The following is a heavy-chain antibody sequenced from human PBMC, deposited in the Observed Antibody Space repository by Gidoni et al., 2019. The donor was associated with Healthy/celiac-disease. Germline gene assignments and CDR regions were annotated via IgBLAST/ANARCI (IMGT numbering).Heavy chain of an antibody. CDR3: TRTLNDIVVVPASIQAFDI. V-gene: IGHV3-49*05. D-gene: IGHD2-2*01. Sequence: EVQLVESGGGLVKPGRSLRISCTGSGFTFGEYAMSWFRQAPGKGREWVGFIRSKAYGGTTEYAASVKGRFTISRDDSKSIAYLQMNSLKTEDTAVYYCTRTLNDIVVVPASIQAFDIWGQGTMVTVSS. CDR2: IRSKAYGGTT. J-gene: IGHJ3*02. CDR1: GFTFGEYA.